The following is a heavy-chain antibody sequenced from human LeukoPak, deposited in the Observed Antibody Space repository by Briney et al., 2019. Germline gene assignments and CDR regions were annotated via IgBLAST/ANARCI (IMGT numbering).Heavy chain of an antibody. J-gene: IGHJ4*02. V-gene: IGHV3-21*01. CDR1: GFTFSSYT. D-gene: IGHD5-12*01. Sequence: GALRLSCAASGFTFSSYTMNWVRQAPGKGLEWVSSISGSSTYTFYADSVMSRFTISRDNAKNSLYLHMSSLRAEDTAVYYCARVRDLYRDYWGQGILVTVSS. CDR3: ARVRDLYRDY. CDR2: ISGSSTYT.